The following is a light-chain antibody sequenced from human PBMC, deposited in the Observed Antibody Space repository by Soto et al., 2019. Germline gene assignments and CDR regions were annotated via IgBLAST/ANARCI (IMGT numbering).Light chain of an antibody. J-gene: IGLJ2*01. CDR2: DVS. V-gene: IGLV2-14*03. CDR1: SSDVGGYNS. CDR3: SSYTSSITLV. Sequence: QSVLTQPASVSGSPGQSITISCTGTSSDVGGYNSVSWYQHHPGKAPKLMIYDVSNRPSGVSNRFSGSKSGNTASLTISGLQAEDEADYYCSSYTSSITLVFGGGPKLTVL.